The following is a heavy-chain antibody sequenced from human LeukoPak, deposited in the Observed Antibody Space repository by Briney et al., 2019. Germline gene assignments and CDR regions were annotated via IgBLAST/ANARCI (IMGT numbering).Heavy chain of an antibody. D-gene: IGHD5-12*01. CDR3: ARDSTWRLDY. V-gene: IGHV3-7*03. J-gene: IGHJ4*02. CDR2: IKEDGSVK. CDR1: GFTFSNAW. Sequence: PGGSLRLSCAASGFTFSNAWMTWVRQPPGKGLEWVANIKEDGSVKYYVDSVKGRFSISRDNTKSALYLQMDSLRADDTAVYFCARDSTWRLDYWGQGTLITVSS.